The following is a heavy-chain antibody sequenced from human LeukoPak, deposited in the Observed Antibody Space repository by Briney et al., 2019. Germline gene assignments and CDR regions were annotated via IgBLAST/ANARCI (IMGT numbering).Heavy chain of an antibody. CDR2: ISGSGGST. CDR1: GFTFSSYA. J-gene: IGHJ4*02. V-gene: IGHV3-23*01. Sequence: GGSLRLSCAASGFTFSSYAMSWVRQAPGKGLEWVSAISGSGGSTYYADSVKGRFTISRDNSKNTLYLQMNSLRAEDTAVYYCARDSYYYDSSGYSVLHPFDYWGQGTLVTVSS. CDR3: ARDSYYYDSSGYSVLHPFDY. D-gene: IGHD3-22*01.